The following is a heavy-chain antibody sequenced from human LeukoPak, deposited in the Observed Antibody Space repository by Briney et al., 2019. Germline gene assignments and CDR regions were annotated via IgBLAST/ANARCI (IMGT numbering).Heavy chain of an antibody. J-gene: IGHJ6*02. CDR3: ARDRRSLASSGWDYYYYGMDV. CDR1: GFTFISYW. D-gene: IGHD6-19*01. CDR2: IKQDGSEK. Sequence: GGSLRLSCAASGFTFISYWMSGVRQAPGEGLEWVANIKQDGSEKYYVDSVKGRFTISRDNAKNSLYLQMNSLRAEDTAVYYCARDRRSLASSGWDYYYYGMDVWGQGTTVTVSS. V-gene: IGHV3-7*01.